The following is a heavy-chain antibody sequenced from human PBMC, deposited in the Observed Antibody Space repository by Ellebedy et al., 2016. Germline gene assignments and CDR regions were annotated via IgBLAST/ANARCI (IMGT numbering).Heavy chain of an antibody. J-gene: IGHJ4*02. V-gene: IGHV3-23*01. CDR3: AKVREGFCTNGVCYERGYFFDY. CDR2: ISGSGGST. D-gene: IGHD2-8*01. CDR1: GFTFSNYA. Sequence: GESLKISCAASGFTFSNYAMNWVRQAPGKGLEWVSAISGSGGSTYYADSVKGRFTISRDNSKNTLYLQMNSLRAEDTAVYYCAKVREGFCTNGVCYERGYFFDYWGQGTLVTVSS.